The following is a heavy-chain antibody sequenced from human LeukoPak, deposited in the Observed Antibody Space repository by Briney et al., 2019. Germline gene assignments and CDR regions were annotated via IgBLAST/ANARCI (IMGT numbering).Heavy chain of an antibody. V-gene: IGHV4-38-2*02. J-gene: IGHJ3*02. CDR1: GYSISSGYY. D-gene: IGHD2-2*01. Sequence: PSETLSLTCTVSGYSISSGYYWGWIRQPPGKGLEWIGSIYHSGSTYYNPSLKSRVTISVDTSKNQFSLKLSSVTAADTAVYYCARGGTYCSSTSCHDAFDIWGQGTMVTVSS. CDR2: IYHSGST. CDR3: ARGGTYCSSTSCHDAFDI.